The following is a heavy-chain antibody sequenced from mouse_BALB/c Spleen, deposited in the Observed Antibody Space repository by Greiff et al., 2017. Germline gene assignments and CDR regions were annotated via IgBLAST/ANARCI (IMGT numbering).Heavy chain of an antibody. J-gene: IGHJ4*01. CDR1: GFSLTSYG. D-gene: IGHD2-1*01. V-gene: IGHV2-2*02. CDR3: ARKNYGNLGAMDY. Sequence: VKVVESGPGLVQPSQSLSITCTVSGFSLTSYGVHWVRQSPGKGLEWLGVIWSGGSTDYNAAFISRLSISKDNSKSQFFFKMNSLQANDTAIYYCARKNYGNLGAMDYWGQGTSVTVSS. CDR2: IWSGGST.